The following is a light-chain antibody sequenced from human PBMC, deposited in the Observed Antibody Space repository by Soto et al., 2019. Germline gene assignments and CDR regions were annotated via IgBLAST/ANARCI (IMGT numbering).Light chain of an antibody. J-gene: IGLJ2*01. V-gene: IGLV1-47*01. Sequence: QSVLNQPPSASGTPGQRVTISCSGSSSNIGGRYVYWYQQLPGTAPKLLIYENRERPSGVPDRFSGSKSGNTASLTISGLQAEDEADYYCSSYTSSSTLGVVFGGGTKLTVL. CDR1: SSNIGGRY. CDR3: SSYTSSSTLGVV. CDR2: ENR.